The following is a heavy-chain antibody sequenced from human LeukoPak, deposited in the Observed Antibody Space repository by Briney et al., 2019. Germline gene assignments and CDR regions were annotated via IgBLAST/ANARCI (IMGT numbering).Heavy chain of an antibody. CDR2: ISGSGGST. V-gene: IGHV3-23*01. J-gene: IGHJ3*02. CDR1: GFTFSSYA. CDR3: AKDLLSLVPDAFDI. D-gene: IGHD2-8*02. Sequence: GGSLRLSCAASGFTFSSYAMSWVPQAPGKGLEWVSAISGSGGSTYYADSVKGGFSISRENSKNTLYLQMNSLIAGDTAVYYCAKDLLSLVPDAFDIWGQGTMVTVSS.